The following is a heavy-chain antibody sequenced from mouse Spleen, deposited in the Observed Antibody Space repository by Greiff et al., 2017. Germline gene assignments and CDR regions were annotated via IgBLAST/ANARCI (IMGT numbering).Heavy chain of an antibody. V-gene: IGHV1-55*01. CDR2: IYPGSGST. CDR1: GYTFTSYW. Sequence: VQLQQPGAELVKPGASVKMSCKASGYTFTSYWITWVKQRPGQGLEWIGDIYPGSGSTNYNEKFKSKATLTVDTSSSTAYMQLSSLTSEDSAVYYCARGYYGSSYGLIYAMDYWGQGTSVTVSS. CDR3: ARGYYGSSYGLIYAMDY. D-gene: IGHD1-1*01. J-gene: IGHJ4*01.